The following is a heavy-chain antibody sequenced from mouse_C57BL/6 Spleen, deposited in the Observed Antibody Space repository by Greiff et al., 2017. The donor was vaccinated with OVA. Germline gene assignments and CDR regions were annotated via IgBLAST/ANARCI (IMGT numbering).Heavy chain of an antibody. CDR3: TTSHYYGSAFDY. D-gene: IGHD1-1*01. CDR2: IDPENGDT. V-gene: IGHV14-4*01. CDR1: GFNIKDDY. J-gene: IGHJ2*01. Sequence: VQLKESGAELVRPGASVKLSCTASGFNIKDDYMHWVKQRPEQGLEWIGWIDPENGDTEYASKFQGKATITADTSSNTAYLQLSSLTSEDTAVYYCTTSHYYGSAFDYWGQGTTLTVSS.